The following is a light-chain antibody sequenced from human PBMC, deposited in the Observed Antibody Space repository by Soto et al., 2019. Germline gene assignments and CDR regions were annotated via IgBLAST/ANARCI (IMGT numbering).Light chain of an antibody. CDR3: QQSYSTLRLT. CDR2: AAS. V-gene: IGKV1-39*01. Sequence: DIQMTQSPSTLSASVGDRVTITCRASQSISSWLAWYQQKPGKAPKLLIYAASSLQSGVPSRFSGSGSGTDFTLTISSLQPEDFATYYCQQSYSTLRLTFGGGTKVDNK. J-gene: IGKJ4*01. CDR1: QSISSW.